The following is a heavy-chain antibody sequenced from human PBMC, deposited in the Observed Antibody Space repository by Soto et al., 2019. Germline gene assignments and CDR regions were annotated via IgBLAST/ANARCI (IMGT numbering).Heavy chain of an antibody. D-gene: IGHD1-20*01. CDR1: GGAFTNYG. Sequence: QVQLLQSGAEVKKPGSSVKVSCKVSGGAFTNYGLNWVRHAPGLGLEWLGGIIPLHNTSNYSLKLLGRGSVTADISSNTVYMHLSGLTSDDTATYYCAIWSNWNPLYYRGMDVWGQGTTVTVSS. V-gene: IGHV1-69*06. J-gene: IGHJ6*02. CDR3: AIWSNWNPLYYRGMDV. CDR2: IIPLHNTS.